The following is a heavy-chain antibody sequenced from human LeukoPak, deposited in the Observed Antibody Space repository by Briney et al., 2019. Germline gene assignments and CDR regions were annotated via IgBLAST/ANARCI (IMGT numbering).Heavy chain of an antibody. Sequence: PGGSLRLSCAASGFTFSSYAMSWVRQAPGKGLEWVSAISGSGGSTYYADSVKGRFTISGDNSKNTLYLQMNSLRAEDTAVYYCAKDLAMVRGVTHDYWGQGTLVTVSS. CDR2: ISGSGGST. V-gene: IGHV3-23*01. CDR3: AKDLAMVRGVTHDY. D-gene: IGHD3-10*01. J-gene: IGHJ4*02. CDR1: GFTFSSYA.